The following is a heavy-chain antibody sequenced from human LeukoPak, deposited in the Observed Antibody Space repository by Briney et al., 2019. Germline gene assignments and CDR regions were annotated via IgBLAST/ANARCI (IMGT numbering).Heavy chain of an antibody. J-gene: IGHJ3*02. D-gene: IGHD3-22*01. CDR3: ASSTYYYDSSGYPDAFDI. V-gene: IGHV1-69*13. Sequence: SVKVSCKASGGTFSSYAISWVRQAPGQGLEWMGGIIPIFGTANYAQKFQGRVTITADESTSTAYMELSSLRSDDTAVYYCASSTYYYDSSGYPDAFDIWGQGTMVTVS. CDR1: GGTFSSYA. CDR2: IIPIFGTA.